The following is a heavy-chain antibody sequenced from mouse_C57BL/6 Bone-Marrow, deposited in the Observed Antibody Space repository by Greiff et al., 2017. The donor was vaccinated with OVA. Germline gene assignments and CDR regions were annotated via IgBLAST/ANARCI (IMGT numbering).Heavy chain of an antibody. D-gene: IGHD2-5*01. V-gene: IGHV5-6*01. Sequence: EVHLVESGGDLVKPGGSLKLSCAASGFTFNSYGMSWVRQTPDKRLEWVATISSGGSYTYYPDSVKGRFTISRDNAKNTLYLQMSSLKSEDTAMYYCARHPYSNYDYFDYWGQGTTLTVSS. CDR1: GFTFNSYG. CDR3: ARHPYSNYDYFDY. J-gene: IGHJ2*01. CDR2: ISSGGSYT.